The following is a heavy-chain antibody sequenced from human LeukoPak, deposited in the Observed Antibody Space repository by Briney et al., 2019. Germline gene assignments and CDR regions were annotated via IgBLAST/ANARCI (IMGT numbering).Heavy chain of an antibody. CDR2: IKTKTDGGTT. D-gene: IGHD5-18*01. J-gene: IGHJ3*02. CDR3: TRYNYEENDAFDI. CDR1: GFTFNNAW. Sequence: GGSLRLSCAASGFTFNNAWMSWVRQAPGKGLEWVGRIKTKTDGGTTDYAAPVKGRFSISRDDSKNTLYLQINSLKTEDTGVYYCTRYNYEENDAFDIWGQGTMVTVSS. V-gene: IGHV3-15*01.